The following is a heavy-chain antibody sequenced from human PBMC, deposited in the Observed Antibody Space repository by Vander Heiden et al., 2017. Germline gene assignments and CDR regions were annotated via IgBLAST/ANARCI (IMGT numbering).Heavy chain of an antibody. CDR1: GFSFNSYA. CDR3: AKDRMGFYQAEDY. J-gene: IGHJ4*02. V-gene: IGHV3-23*01. D-gene: IGHD2-8*01. Sequence: EVQVLESGGGLGQPGGSLRLSCAASGFSFNSYAMNWNRQAPGKGLEWVASICGGGECPYYADSVKGRFTVSRDNSKNTLYLQMDSLRVEDTAVYYCAKDRMGFYQAEDYWGQGTLVTVSS. CDR2: ICGGGECP.